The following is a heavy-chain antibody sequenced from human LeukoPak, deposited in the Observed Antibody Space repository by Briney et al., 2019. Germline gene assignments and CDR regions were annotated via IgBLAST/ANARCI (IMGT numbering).Heavy chain of an antibody. J-gene: IGHJ4*02. Sequence: GGSLRLSCAASGFTFSSYAMHWVRQAQGKGLEYVSAISSNGGSTYYANSVKGRFTISRDNSKNTLYLQMGSLRAEDMAVYYCARESSGYPSSFDYWGQGTLVTVSS. CDR3: ARESSGYPSSFDY. CDR2: ISSNGGST. D-gene: IGHD3-22*01. CDR1: GFTFSSYA. V-gene: IGHV3-64*01.